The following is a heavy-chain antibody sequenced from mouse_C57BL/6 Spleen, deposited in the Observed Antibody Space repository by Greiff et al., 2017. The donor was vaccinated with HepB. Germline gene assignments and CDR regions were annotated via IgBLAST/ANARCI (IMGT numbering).Heavy chain of an antibody. D-gene: IGHD3-3*01. Sequence: VQLKESGAELVKPGASVKLSCTASGFNIKDYYMHWVKQRTEQGLEWIGRIDPEDGETKYATKFQGKATITADTSSNTAYLQLSSLTSEDTAVYYCAREGDPAWFAYWGQGTLVTVSA. J-gene: IGHJ3*01. CDR1: GFNIKDYY. CDR3: AREGDPAWFAY. V-gene: IGHV14-2*01. CDR2: IDPEDGET.